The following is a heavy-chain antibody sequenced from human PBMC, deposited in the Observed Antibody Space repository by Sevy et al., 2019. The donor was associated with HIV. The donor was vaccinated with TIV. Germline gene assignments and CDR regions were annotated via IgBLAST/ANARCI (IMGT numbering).Heavy chain of an antibody. J-gene: IGHJ4*02. CDR2: FDPEDGET. Sequence: ASVKVSCKVSGYTLTALSMHWVRQAPGKGREWMGTFDPEDGETRFAKKFQGRLTMTKDTSTDTAYMELSSLRSEDTAVYFCATTKDYYDSSGYPFDHWGQGALVTVSS. D-gene: IGHD3-22*01. CDR1: GYTLTALS. CDR3: ATTKDYYDSSGYPFDH. V-gene: IGHV1-24*01.